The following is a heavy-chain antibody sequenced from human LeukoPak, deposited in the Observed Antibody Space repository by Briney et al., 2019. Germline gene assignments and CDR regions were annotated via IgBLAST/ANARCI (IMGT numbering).Heavy chain of an antibody. Sequence: ASVKVSCKASGYTFTGYYMHWVRQAPGQGLEWMGWINPNSGGTNYAQKFQGRVTMTRDTSISTAYMELSRLRSDDTAVYYCARSETVVTPIIKHPRYPVDIAYWGQGTLVTVSS. CDR1: GYTFTGYY. CDR2: INPNSGGT. CDR3: ARSETVVTPIIKHPRYPVDIAY. J-gene: IGHJ4*02. D-gene: IGHD4-23*01. V-gene: IGHV1-2*02.